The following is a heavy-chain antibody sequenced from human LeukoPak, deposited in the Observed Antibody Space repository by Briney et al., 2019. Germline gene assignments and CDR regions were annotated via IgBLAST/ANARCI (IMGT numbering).Heavy chain of an antibody. J-gene: IGHJ5*02. CDR3: ARFPLGYCSSTSCSSRNPPFDP. CDR1: GGSISSYY. Sequence: SETLSLTCTVSGGSISSYYWSWIRQPPGKGLEWIGYIYYSGSTNYNPSLKSRVTISVDTSKNQFSLKLSSVTAADTAVYYCARFPLGYCSSTSCSSRNPPFDPWGQGTLVTVSS. CDR2: IYYSGST. D-gene: IGHD2-2*01. V-gene: IGHV4-59*01.